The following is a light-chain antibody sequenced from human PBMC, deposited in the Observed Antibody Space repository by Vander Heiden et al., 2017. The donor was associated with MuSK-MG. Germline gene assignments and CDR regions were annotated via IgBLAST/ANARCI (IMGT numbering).Light chain of an antibody. Sequence: DTQHTHSPSSLSASVGDRVTITCRASQGITNVLAWYQQKPGKAPKLLLYAASRLASGVPSRFSGSGSGTDYTLTISDLQPEDSATYHCQQYYSSLYTFGQGTKLEIK. J-gene: IGKJ2*01. CDR1: QGITNV. CDR2: AAS. V-gene: IGKV1-NL1*01. CDR3: QQYYSSLYT.